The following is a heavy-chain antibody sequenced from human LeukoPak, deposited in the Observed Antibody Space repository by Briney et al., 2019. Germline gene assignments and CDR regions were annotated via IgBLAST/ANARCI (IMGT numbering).Heavy chain of an antibody. V-gene: IGHV3-48*03. J-gene: IGHJ4*02. CDR2: ISSSGNTI. D-gene: IGHD3-16*01. CDR3: ARERGDIFDY. CDR1: GFTFSSYE. Sequence: GGSLRLSCAASGFTFSSYEVNWVRQAPGKGLEWVSYISSSGNTIHYADSVKGRFTISRDNAKNSLYLQMNSLRAEDTAVYYCARERGDIFDYWGQGTLVTVSS.